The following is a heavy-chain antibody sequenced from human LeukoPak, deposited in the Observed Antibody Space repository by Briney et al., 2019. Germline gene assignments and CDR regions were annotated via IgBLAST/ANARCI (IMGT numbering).Heavy chain of an antibody. CDR1: GGSISSYY. J-gene: IGHJ6*02. CDR2: IYYSGST. Sequence: SETLSLTCTVSGGSISSYYWSWIRQPPGKGLGWIGYIYYSGSTNYNPSLKSRVTISVDTSKNQFSLKLSSVTAADTAVYYCARGTVTGTFYYYYGMDVWGQGTTVTVSS. CDR3: ARGTVTGTFYYYYGMDV. D-gene: IGHD1-14*01. V-gene: IGHV4-59*01.